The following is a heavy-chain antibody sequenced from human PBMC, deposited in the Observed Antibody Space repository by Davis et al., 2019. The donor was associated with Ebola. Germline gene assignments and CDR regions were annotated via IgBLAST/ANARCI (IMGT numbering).Heavy chain of an antibody. CDR2: ISSTSSSI. CDR1: KFNLSTYG. CDR3: ARRADY. J-gene: IGHJ4*02. V-gene: IGHV3-48*04. Sequence: PGGSLRLSCSPSKFNLSTYGLNWVRQAPGKGLEWVAYISSTSSSIYYADSVKGRFTISRDNSKNTLYLQMNSLRAEDTAVYYCARRADYWGQGTLVTVSS.